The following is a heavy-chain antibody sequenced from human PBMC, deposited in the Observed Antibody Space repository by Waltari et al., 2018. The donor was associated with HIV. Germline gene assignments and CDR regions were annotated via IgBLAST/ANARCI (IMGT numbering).Heavy chain of an antibody. CDR3: TSQTNFDF. V-gene: IGHV1-2*06. CDR1: GYTFTDYY. Sequence: QVQLVQSGAEVKKPGASVKVSCKTSGYTFTDYYIHWVRQAPGQGLEWMGRINPSSGDTNSAQKFQGRVTMTSDTSISTAYMELTWLTSDDTAIYYCTSQTNFDFWGQGTLVIVSS. CDR2: INPSSGDT. J-gene: IGHJ4*02.